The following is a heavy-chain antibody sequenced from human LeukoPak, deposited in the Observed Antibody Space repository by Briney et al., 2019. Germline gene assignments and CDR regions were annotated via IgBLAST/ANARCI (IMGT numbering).Heavy chain of an antibody. CDR3: ARDRAGDSFDI. Sequence: SQTLSLTCTVSGDSISSGNYYWTWIRQLAGMGLEWIGRIYTSGNTNYNPSLKSQVTISMDTSKNQFSLNLNSVTAADTAVYYCARDRAGDSFDIWGQGTMVTVSS. V-gene: IGHV4-61*02. CDR1: GDSISSGNYY. CDR2: IYTSGNT. D-gene: IGHD7-27*01. J-gene: IGHJ3*02.